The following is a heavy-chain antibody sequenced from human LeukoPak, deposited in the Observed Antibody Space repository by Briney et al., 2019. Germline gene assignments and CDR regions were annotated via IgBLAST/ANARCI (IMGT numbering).Heavy chain of an antibody. V-gene: IGHV1-69*06. J-gene: IGHJ3*02. Sequence: SVKVSCKASGGTFSSHAISWVRQAPGQGLEWMGGIIPIFGTANYAQKFQGRVTITADKSTSTAYMELSSLRSEDTAVYYCARDQGIAVAGTDDDAFDIWGQGTMVTVSS. D-gene: IGHD6-19*01. CDR2: IIPIFGTA. CDR1: GGTFSSHA. CDR3: ARDQGIAVAGTDDDAFDI.